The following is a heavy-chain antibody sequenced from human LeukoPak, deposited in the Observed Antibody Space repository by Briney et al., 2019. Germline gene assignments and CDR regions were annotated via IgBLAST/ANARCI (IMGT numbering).Heavy chain of an antibody. CDR1: GGSISSGGYY. D-gene: IGHD3-22*01. Sequence: SETLSLTYTVSGGSISSGGYYWSWIRQHPGKGLEWIGYIYYSGSTYYNPSLKSRVTISVDTSKNQFSLKLSSVTAADTAVYYCARGADSSGYYYAKPPAGSFDIWGQGTMVTVSS. CDR2: IYYSGST. CDR3: ARGADSSGYYYAKPPAGSFDI. V-gene: IGHV4-31*03. J-gene: IGHJ3*02.